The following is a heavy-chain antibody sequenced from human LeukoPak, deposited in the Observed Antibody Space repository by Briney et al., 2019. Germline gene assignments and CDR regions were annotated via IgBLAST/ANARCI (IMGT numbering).Heavy chain of an antibody. CDR2: IIPIFGTA. Sequence: SVKVSCKASGYTFTGYYMHWVRQAPGQGLEWMGGIIPIFGTANYAQKFQGRVTITADESTSTAYMELSSLRSEDTAVYYCARARIRVYYYYYMDVWGKGTTVTVSS. CDR3: ARARIRVYYYYYMDV. J-gene: IGHJ6*03. V-gene: IGHV1-69*13. CDR1: GYTFTGYY. D-gene: IGHD5-18*01.